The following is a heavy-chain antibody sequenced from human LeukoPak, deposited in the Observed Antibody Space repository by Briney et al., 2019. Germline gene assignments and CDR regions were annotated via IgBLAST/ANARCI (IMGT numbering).Heavy chain of an antibody. V-gene: IGHV3-30*03. CDR1: GFTFSSYG. CDR2: ISYDGSNK. CDR3: ARRITMVRGSHFDY. Sequence: AGGSLRLSCAASGFTFSSYGMHWVRQAPGKGLEWVAVISYDGSNKYYADSVKGRFTISRDNSKNTLYLQMNSLRAEDTAVYYCARRITMVRGSHFDYWGQGTLVTVSS. J-gene: IGHJ4*02. D-gene: IGHD3-10*01.